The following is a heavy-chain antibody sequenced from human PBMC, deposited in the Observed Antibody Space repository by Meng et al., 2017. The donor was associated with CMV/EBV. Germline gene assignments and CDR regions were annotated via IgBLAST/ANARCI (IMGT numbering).Heavy chain of an antibody. J-gene: IGHJ4*02. D-gene: IGHD2-21*01. CDR2: ISYDGSNK. CDR3: ARDMGPYCGGDCYGPVY. V-gene: IGHV3-30*04. CDR1: FTFRSYA. Sequence: FTFRSYAMHWVRQAPGKGLEWVAVISYDGSNKYYADSVKGRFTISRDNSKNTLYLQMNSLRAEDTAVYYCARDMGPYCGGDCYGPVYWGQGTLVTVSS.